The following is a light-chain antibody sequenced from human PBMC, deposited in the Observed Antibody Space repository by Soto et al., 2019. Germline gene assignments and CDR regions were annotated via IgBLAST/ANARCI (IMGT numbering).Light chain of an antibody. CDR2: LGS. V-gene: IGKV2-28*01. CDR1: ARLLHKNGYNY. J-gene: IGKJ1*01. Sequence: IVMTQSPLSLSVTPGEAASISCMSSARLLHKNGYNYVDWYMQKPGQSPQLLIYLGSNRASGVPDRFSGNGSDTYFTLEISRVEADDVGVYYCMQRLENFRTFGQGTKVDIK. CDR3: MQRLENFRT.